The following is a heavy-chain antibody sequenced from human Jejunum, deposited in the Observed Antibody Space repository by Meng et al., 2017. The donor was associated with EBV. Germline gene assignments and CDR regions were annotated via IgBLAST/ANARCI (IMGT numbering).Heavy chain of an antibody. V-gene: IGHV6-1*01. J-gene: IGHJ5*02. Sequence: QVQLLQSGPGLVKPSQPLSLTCAISGDSVSSNSVAWNWIRQSPSRGLEWLGRTYYRSKWYNAYALPVQSQITIKPDTSKNQFSLQLNSVTPEDTAVYYCIITLHLPFLPPWGQGTLVTVSS. CDR1: GDSVSSNSVA. D-gene: IGHD2/OR15-2a*01. CDR3: IITLHLPFLPP. CDR2: TYYRSKWYN.